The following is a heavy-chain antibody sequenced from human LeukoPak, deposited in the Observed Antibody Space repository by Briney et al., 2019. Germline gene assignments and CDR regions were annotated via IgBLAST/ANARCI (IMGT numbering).Heavy chain of an antibody. J-gene: IGHJ4*02. D-gene: IGHD2/OR15-2a*01. CDR1: GGSFSGYY. Sequence: SETLSLTCAVYGGSFSGYYWSWIRQPPGKGLEWIGEINHSGSTNYNPSLKSRVTISVDTSKNQFSLKLSSVTAADTAVYYCVIGRTTLYYWGQGTLVTVSS. CDR3: VIGRTTLYY. CDR2: INHSGST. V-gene: IGHV4-34*01.